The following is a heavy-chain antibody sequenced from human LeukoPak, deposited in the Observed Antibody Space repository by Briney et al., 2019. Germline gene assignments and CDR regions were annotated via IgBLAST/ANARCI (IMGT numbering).Heavy chain of an antibody. Sequence: PGGSLRLSCAASGFTFSDYHMNWVRQAPGKGLEWVSGIDIYLHTFYVDSLKGRFTVSRDNTQNSLYLQISSLRDEDTGVYYCARRSGPGDPFTIWGQGTTVIVSS. CDR1: GFTFSDYH. J-gene: IGHJ3*02. CDR2: IDIYLHT. V-gene: IGHV3-69-1*02. CDR3: ARRSGPGDPFTI. D-gene: IGHD2-21*02.